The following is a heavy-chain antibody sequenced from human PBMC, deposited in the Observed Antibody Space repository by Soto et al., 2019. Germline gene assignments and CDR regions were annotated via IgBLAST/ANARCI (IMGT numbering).Heavy chain of an antibody. V-gene: IGHV4-30-2*01. CDR1: GHSINSDYS. Sequence: SETLSLTCTVAGHSINSDYSWSWIRQPPGKGLEWIGYIYHSGSTYYNPSLKSRVTISVDRSKNQFSLKLSSVTAADTAVYYCARESTISTIFGVVIRYFDYWGQGTLVTVSS. D-gene: IGHD3-3*01. CDR3: ARESTISTIFGVVIRYFDY. CDR2: IYHSGST. J-gene: IGHJ4*02.